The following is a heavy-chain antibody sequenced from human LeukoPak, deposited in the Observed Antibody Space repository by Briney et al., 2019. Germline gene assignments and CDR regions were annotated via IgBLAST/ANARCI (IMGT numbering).Heavy chain of an antibody. J-gene: IGHJ3*02. V-gene: IGHV2-5*01. CDR1: GFSLSTSGVG. CDR3: AHSDVLRYFDWSQGVDAFDI. CDR2: IYWNDDK. Sequence: SGPTLVKPTQPLTLTCTFSGFSLSTSGVGVGWIRQPPGKALEWLALIYWNDDKRYSPSLKSRLTITKDTSKNQVVLTMTNMDPVDTDTYYCAHSDVLRYFDWSQGVDAFDIWGQGTMVTVSS. D-gene: IGHD3-9*01.